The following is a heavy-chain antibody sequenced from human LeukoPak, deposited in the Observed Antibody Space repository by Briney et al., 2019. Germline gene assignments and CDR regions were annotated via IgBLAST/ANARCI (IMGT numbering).Heavy chain of an antibody. J-gene: IGHJ4*02. Sequence: GGSLRLSCAASGFTFSSYAMSWVRQAPGKGLEWVSAISGSGGSTYYADSVKGRFTISRDNAKNSVYLQMDSLRAEDTAVYYCARDRGYTYGHPLDYWGQGTLVTVSS. CDR3: ARDRGYTYGHPLDY. CDR2: ISGSGGST. CDR1: GFTFSSYA. D-gene: IGHD5-18*01. V-gene: IGHV3-23*01.